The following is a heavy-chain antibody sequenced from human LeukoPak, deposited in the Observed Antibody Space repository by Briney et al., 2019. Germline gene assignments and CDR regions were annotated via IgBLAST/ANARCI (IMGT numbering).Heavy chain of an antibody. D-gene: IGHD3-22*01. J-gene: IGHJ3*02. Sequence: GGSLRLSCVASGFTFSSYAMSWVRQAPGKGLEWVSAISGSGGSTYYADSVKGRFTISRDNSKNTLYLQMNSLRAEDTAVYYCAKDKSVLYYYDSSGYGSFAFDIWGQGTMVTVSS. CDR1: GFTFSSYA. V-gene: IGHV3-23*01. CDR2: ISGSGGST. CDR3: AKDKSVLYYYDSSGYGSFAFDI.